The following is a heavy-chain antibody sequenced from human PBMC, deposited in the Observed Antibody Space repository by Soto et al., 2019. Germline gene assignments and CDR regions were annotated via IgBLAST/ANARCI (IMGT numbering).Heavy chain of an antibody. CDR2: INGGAGST. CDR1: GFPFSNYA. V-gene: IGHV3-23*01. CDR3: AKIPIMTTVTHYFDY. D-gene: IGHD4-17*01. J-gene: IGHJ4*02. Sequence: EVQLLESGGGLAQPGGSLRLSCAASGFPFSNYAMSWVRQAPGKGLEWVSTINGGAGSTCYADSVKGRFTISRDDSKNTLYLQMNSLRAEDTAVYYCAKIPIMTTVTHYFDYWGQGTLVTVSS.